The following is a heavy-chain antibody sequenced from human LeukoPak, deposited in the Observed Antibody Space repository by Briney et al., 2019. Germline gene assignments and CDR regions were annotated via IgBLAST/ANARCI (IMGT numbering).Heavy chain of an antibody. D-gene: IGHD5-24*01. CDR3: AKDRVEMATLGALDY. CDR2: IYTGDST. CDR1: GFTVSSNY. V-gene: IGHV3-66*01. Sequence: PGGSLRLSCAASGFTVSSNYMSWVRQAPGKGLEWVSIIYTGDSTYYADSVKGRFTISRDNSKNTLYLQMNSLRAEDTAVYYCAKDRVEMATLGALDYWGQGTLVTVSS. J-gene: IGHJ4*02.